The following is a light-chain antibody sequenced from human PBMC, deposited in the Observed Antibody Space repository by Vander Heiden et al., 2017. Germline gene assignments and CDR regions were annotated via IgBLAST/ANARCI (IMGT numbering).Light chain of an antibody. V-gene: IGKV3-15*01. CDR2: DAS. CDR1: QSVSSN. Sequence: EIVMKQSPATLSVSPGERATLSCRASQSVSSNLAWYQQKPGQAPRLLIYDASTRATGIPARFSGSGSGTEFTLTISSLQSEDFAVYYCQQYNNWPPWTFGQGTKVEIK. J-gene: IGKJ1*01. CDR3: QQYNNWPPWT.